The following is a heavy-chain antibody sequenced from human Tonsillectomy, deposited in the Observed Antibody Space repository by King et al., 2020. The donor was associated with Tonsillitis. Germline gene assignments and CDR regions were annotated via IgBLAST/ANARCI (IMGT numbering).Heavy chain of an antibody. CDR3: ARGGLAYYYDTSGYYGTLPECEC. Sequence: VQLVQSGAEVKKPGASVKLSCKASGYTFISYYMHWVRQAPGQGLEWMGIINPSGGNTSYAQKFQGRVTMTRDTSTSTVYMELSSLRSEDTAVYYCARGGLAYYYDTSGYYGTLPECECWGQGTLVTVSS. V-gene: IGHV1-46*01. CDR1: GYTFISYY. D-gene: IGHD3-22*01. J-gene: IGHJ4*02. CDR2: INPSGGNT.